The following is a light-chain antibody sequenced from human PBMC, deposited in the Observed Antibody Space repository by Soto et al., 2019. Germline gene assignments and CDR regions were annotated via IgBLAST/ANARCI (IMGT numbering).Light chain of an antibody. Sequence: DIVMTQSPDSLAVSLGERATINCKSSQSVLYSSNNKNYLAWYQQKPGQPPKLLIYWASTRESGVPDRFSGSGSGTDFTLTISSLQAEDVAVYYCQQYYSTPWGFGGGTKGEIK. CDR1: QSVLYSSNNKNY. J-gene: IGKJ4*01. V-gene: IGKV4-1*01. CDR3: QQYYSTPWG. CDR2: WAS.